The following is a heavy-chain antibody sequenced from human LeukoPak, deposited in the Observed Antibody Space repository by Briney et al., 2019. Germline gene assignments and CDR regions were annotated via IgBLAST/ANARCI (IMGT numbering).Heavy chain of an antibody. CDR3: ARDAGWRLLDY. D-gene: IGHD6-25*01. CDR1: GFTFSSNE. V-gene: IGHV3-48*03. J-gene: IGHJ4*02. CDR2: IDSGRGSST. Sequence: PGGSLRLSCAPPGFTFSSNEMNWVRPAPGEGLEWVSYIDSGRGSSTNYADTVKGRFTTSRDNAKNSLYLQMNNLRVEDTAVYYCARDAGWRLLDYWGRGTQVTVSS.